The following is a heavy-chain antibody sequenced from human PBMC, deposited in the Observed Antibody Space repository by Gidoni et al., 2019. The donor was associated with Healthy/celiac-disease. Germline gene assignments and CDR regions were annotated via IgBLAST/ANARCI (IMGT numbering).Heavy chain of an antibody. CDR1: GDSISSYY. CDR3: ARDGRYYDFWSGYYTPNYYGMDV. D-gene: IGHD3-3*01. CDR2: IYYSGST. J-gene: IGHJ6*02. V-gene: IGHV4-59*01. Sequence: QVQLQESGPGLVKPSETLSLTCTVSGDSISSYYWSWIRQPPGKGLEWIGYIYYSGSTNYNPSLKSRVTISVDTSKNQFSLKLSSVTAADTAVYYCARDGRYYDFWSGYYTPNYYGMDVWGQGTTVTVSS.